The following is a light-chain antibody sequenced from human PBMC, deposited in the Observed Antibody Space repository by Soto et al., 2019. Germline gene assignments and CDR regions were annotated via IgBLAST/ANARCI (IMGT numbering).Light chain of an antibody. V-gene: IGLV2-14*01. CDR3: NSFRVSHLYV. Sequence: QSVLTQPASVSGSPGQTITISCTGTSSDIGGYNAVSWYQHHPGKAPKLIIYEVTHRPSGVSDRFSASKPGNTASLTISGLQAEDEADYYCNSFRVSHLYVFGTGTKVTVL. CDR2: EVT. CDR1: SSDIGGYNA. J-gene: IGLJ1*01.